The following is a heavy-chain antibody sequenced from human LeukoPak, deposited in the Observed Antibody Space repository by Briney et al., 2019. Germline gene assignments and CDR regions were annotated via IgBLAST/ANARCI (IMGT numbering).Heavy chain of an antibody. CDR2: IYFSGST. Sequence: SGTLSLTCTDSGGSIISTNYSWGWIRQPPGKGLEWIGSIYFSGSTFYNPSLKSRVIISVDTSKNQFSLSMNSVSAADTAVYHCARLSVVVAVDCWGQGTLVTVSS. J-gene: IGHJ4*02. CDR3: ARLSVVVAVDC. CDR1: GGSIISTNYS. V-gene: IGHV4-39*01. D-gene: IGHD2-15*01.